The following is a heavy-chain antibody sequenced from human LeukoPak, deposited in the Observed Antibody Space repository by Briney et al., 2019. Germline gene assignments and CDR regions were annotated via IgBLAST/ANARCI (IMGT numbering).Heavy chain of an antibody. CDR2: SST. CDR3: ARDAHYYDSSGYYSAPHFDY. J-gene: IGHJ4*02. D-gene: IGHD3-22*01. V-gene: IGHV3-74*01. Sequence: SSTIYADSVKRRFTISRDNAKNTLYLQMNSLRAEDTAVYYCARDAHYYDSSGYYSAPHFDYWGQGTLVTVSS.